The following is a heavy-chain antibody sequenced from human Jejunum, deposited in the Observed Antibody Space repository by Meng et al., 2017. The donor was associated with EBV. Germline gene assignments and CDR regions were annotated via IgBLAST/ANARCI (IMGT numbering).Heavy chain of an antibody. J-gene: IGHJ4*02. CDR2: YYNSGST. CDR3: ARQGPSGRTFDY. V-gene: IGHV4-39*01. D-gene: IGHD1-26*01. CDR1: GGFISSSSYY. Sequence: QLLLLDVGPDLVKPSETLSRTFTVSGGFISSSSYYWGWIRQPPGKGLEWIGTYYNSGSTYYNPSLKSRVTISVDTSKNQFSLKLISVTAADTAAYYCARQGPSGRTFDYWGQGTLVTVSS.